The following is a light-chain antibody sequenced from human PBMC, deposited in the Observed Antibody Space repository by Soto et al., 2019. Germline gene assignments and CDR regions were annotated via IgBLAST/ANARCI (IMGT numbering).Light chain of an antibody. J-gene: IGLJ1*01. CDR3: QSYDNTLSGPIYV. V-gene: IGLV1-40*01. CDR1: SSNIGAGYD. Sequence: QPVLTQPPSVSGAPGQTITISCTGSSSNIGAGYDVHWYQQLPGRAPKLLIYGNNNRPSGVPDRFSGSKSATSASLAITGLQAEDEAIYYCQSYDNTLSGPIYVFGTGTKLTVL. CDR2: GNN.